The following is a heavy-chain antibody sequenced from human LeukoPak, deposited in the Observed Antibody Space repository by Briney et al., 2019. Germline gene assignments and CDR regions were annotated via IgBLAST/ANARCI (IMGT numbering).Heavy chain of an antibody. CDR2: ISGSGGST. CDR3: AKACSSGYYLSHYFDY. Sequence: GGSLRLSCAASGFIFSSCAMSWVRQAPGKGLEWVSTISGSGGSTYYADSVKGRFTISRDNSKNTVYLQMNSLRAEDTAVYYCAKACSSGYYLSHYFDYWGQGTLVIVSS. D-gene: IGHD3-22*01. J-gene: IGHJ4*02. CDR1: GFIFSSCA. V-gene: IGHV3-23*01.